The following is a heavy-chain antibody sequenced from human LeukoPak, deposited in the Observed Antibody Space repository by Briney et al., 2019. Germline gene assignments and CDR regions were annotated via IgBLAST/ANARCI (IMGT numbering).Heavy chain of an antibody. J-gene: IGHJ3*02. V-gene: IGHV3-23*01. CDR2: ISGSGGGT. CDR3: ARSPGYCSGGSCYPPAFDI. Sequence: GGSLRLSCAASGFTFSSYAMTWVRQAPGKGLEWVSGISGSGGGTYYADSVKGRFTISRDNSKNTLYLQMNSLRAEDTAVYYCARSPGYCSGGSCYPPAFDIWGQGTMVTVSS. D-gene: IGHD2-15*01. CDR1: GFTFSSYA.